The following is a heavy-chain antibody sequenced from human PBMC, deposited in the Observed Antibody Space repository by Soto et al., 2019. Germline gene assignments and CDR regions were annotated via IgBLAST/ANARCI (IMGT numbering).Heavy chain of an antibody. CDR3: ARDPDGGNSAHAFDI. V-gene: IGHV3-33*01. Sequence: PGGSLRLSCAASGFTFSSYGMHWVRQAPGKGLEWVAVIWYDGSNKYYADSVKGRFTISRDNSKNTLYLQMNSLRAEDTAVYYCARDPDGGNSAHAFDIWGQGTMVTVSS. D-gene: IGHD2-21*02. J-gene: IGHJ3*02. CDR1: GFTFSSYG. CDR2: IWYDGSNK.